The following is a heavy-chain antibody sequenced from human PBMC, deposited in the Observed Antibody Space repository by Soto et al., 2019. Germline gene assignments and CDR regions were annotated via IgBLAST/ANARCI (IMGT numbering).Heavy chain of an antibody. V-gene: IGHV1-2*04. CDR3: ARGDSTGCSKGVCSFFYNHDMDV. CDR1: GYSFTDYH. D-gene: IGHD2-8*01. J-gene: IGHJ6*02. CDR2: INPKSGGT. Sequence: ASVKVSCKASGYSFTDYHIHWVRQAPGQGLEWLGRINPKSGGTSTAQKFQGWVTMTTDTSISTASMELTRLTSDDTAIYYCARGDSTGCSKGVCSFFYNHDMDVWGQGTTVTVSS.